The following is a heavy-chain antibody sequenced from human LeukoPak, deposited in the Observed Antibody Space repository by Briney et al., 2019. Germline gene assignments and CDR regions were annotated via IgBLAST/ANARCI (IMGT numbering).Heavy chain of an antibody. V-gene: IGHV3-74*01. Sequence: PGGSLRLSCAVSGFTFSSYWMHWVRQAPGKGLVWVSRIDRDGSRINYADSVKGRFTISRDNGKNTLFLQTNSLRAEDAAVYYCVRGNDYGGPHHWGQGTLVTVSS. J-gene: IGHJ5*02. CDR1: GFTFSSYW. CDR3: VRGNDYGGPHH. D-gene: IGHD4-23*01. CDR2: IDRDGSRI.